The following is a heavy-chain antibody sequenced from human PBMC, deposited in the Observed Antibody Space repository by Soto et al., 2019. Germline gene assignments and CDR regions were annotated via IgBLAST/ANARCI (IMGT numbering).Heavy chain of an antibody. CDR1: GFTFSSYG. CDR3: AKGSASSGGPPSSRTSYYFYGMDV. J-gene: IGHJ6*02. V-gene: IGHV3-30*18. D-gene: IGHD6-19*01. CDR2: ISYDGSNK. Sequence: QVQLVESGGGVVQPGRSLRLSCAASGFTFSSYGMHWVRQAPGKGLEWVAVISYDGSNKYYADSVKGRFTISRDNSKTTLYLQMNSLRAEDTAVYYCAKGSASSGGPPSSRTSYYFYGMDVWGQGTTVTVSS.